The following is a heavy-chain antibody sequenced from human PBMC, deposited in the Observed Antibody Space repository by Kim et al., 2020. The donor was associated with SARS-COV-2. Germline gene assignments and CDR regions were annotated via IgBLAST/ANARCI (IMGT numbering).Heavy chain of an antibody. D-gene: IGHD6-13*01. CDR1: GGSISSGSYY. Sequence: SETLSLTCTVSGGSISSGSYYWSWIRQPAGKGLEWIGRIYTSGSTNYNPSLKSRVTISVDTSKNQFSLKLSSVTAADTAVYYCARDSSSWQNWFDPWGQGTLVTVSS. CDR3: ARDSSSWQNWFDP. CDR2: IYTSGST. V-gene: IGHV4-61*02. J-gene: IGHJ5*02.